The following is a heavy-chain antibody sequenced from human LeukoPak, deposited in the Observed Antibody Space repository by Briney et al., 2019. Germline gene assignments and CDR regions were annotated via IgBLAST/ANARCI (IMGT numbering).Heavy chain of an antibody. Sequence: SETLSLTCAVYGGSFSGYYWSWIRQPPGKGLEWIGHIYSSGSTIYNPSLKSRVTISVDTSKNQFSLRLSSVTAADTAVYYCARHPGKKYYQYYIDVWGKGTTVTVSS. J-gene: IGHJ6*03. CDR2: IYSSGST. CDR3: ARHPGKKYYQYYIDV. CDR1: GGSFSGYY. V-gene: IGHV4-4*09.